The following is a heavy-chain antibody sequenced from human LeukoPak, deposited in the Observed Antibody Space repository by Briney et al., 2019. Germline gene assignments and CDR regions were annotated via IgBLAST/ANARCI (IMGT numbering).Heavy chain of an antibody. CDR2: IKSKTDGGTT. V-gene: IGHV3-15*01. CDR3: TKYSSGFTGLDYYYMDV. CDR1: GFTFSSYG. D-gene: IGHD6-19*01. Sequence: GGSLRLSCAASGFTFSSYGMHWVRQAPGKGLEWVGRIKSKTDGGTTDYAAPVKGRFTISRDDSKNTLYLQMNSLKTEDTAVYYCTKYSSGFTGLDYYYMDVWGKGTTVTVSS. J-gene: IGHJ6*03.